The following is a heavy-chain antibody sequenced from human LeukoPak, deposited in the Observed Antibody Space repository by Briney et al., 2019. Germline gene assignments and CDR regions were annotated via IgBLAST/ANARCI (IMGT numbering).Heavy chain of an antibody. CDR2: IYSGGSI. V-gene: IGHV3-66*04. Sequence: GGSLRLSCAASGLTVSSYMSWVRQAPGKGLEWVSVIYSGGSIYYADSVKGRFTISRDKSKNTLYLQMNSLRAEDTAVYYCARPPYGGVDYWGQGTLVTVSS. CDR1: GLTVSSY. CDR3: ARPPYGGVDY. J-gene: IGHJ4*02. D-gene: IGHD4-23*01.